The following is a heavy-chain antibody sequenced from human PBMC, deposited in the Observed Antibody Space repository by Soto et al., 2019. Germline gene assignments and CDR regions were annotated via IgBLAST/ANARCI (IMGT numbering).Heavy chain of an antibody. D-gene: IGHD3-9*01. J-gene: IGHJ5*02. CDR2: IYYSGST. CDR1: GCSICSGGYY. Sequence: SETLSLTCTVSGCSICSGGYYWSWIRQHPGKGLEWIGYIYYSGSTYYNPSLKSRVTISVDTSKNQFSLKLSSVTAADTAVYYCASGYYDILTGYYSRGGYNWFDPWGQGTLVTVSS. V-gene: IGHV4-31*02. CDR3: ASGYYDILTGYYSRGGYNWFDP.